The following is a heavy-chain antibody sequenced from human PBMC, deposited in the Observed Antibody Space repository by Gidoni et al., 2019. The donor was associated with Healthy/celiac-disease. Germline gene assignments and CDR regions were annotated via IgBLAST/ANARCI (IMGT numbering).Heavy chain of an antibody. CDR2: ISYDGSNK. J-gene: IGHJ4*02. Sequence: QVQLVESGGGVVQPGRSLRLSCAASGFTFSSYGMHWVRQAPGKGLEWVAVISYDGSNKYYADSVKGRFTISRDNSKNTLYLQMNSLRAEDTAVYYCAKGDYYGSPDDYWGQGTLVTVSS. CDR3: AKGDYYGSPDDY. V-gene: IGHV3-30*18. D-gene: IGHD3-10*01. CDR1: GFTFSSYG.